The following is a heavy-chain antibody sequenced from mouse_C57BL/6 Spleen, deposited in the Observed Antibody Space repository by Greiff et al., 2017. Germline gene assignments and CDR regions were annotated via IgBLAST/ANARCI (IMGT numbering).Heavy chain of an antibody. CDR3: ARERTTVVARYFDV. V-gene: IGHV1-80*01. D-gene: IGHD1-1*01. J-gene: IGHJ1*03. CDR2: IYPGDGDT. Sequence: QVQLQQSGAELVKPGASVKISCKASGYAFSSYWMNWVKQRPGKGLEWIGQIYPGDGDTNYNGKFKGKATLTADKSSSTAYMQLSSLTSEDSAVYFCARERTTVVARYFDVWGTGTTVTVSS. CDR1: GYAFSSYW.